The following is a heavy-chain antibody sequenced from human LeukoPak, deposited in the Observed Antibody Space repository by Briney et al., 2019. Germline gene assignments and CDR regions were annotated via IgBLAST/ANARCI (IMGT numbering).Heavy chain of an antibody. D-gene: IGHD2-21*02. CDR2: INHSGST. V-gene: IGHV4-34*01. CDR3: ASPPVVVTAIPN. J-gene: IGHJ4*02. Sequence: SETLSLTCAVYGGSFSGYYWSWIRQPPGKGLEWIGEINHSGSTNYNPSLKSRVTISVDTSKNQFSLKLSSVTAADTAVYYCASPPVVVTAIPNWGQGTLVTVSS. CDR1: GGSFSGYY.